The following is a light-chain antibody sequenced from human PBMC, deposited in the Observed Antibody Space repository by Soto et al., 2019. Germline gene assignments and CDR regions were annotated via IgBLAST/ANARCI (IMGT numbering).Light chain of an antibody. J-gene: IGLJ3*02. V-gene: IGLV2-14*01. Sequence: QSALTQPASVSVSPVQSITVSCNGTTSDVGSHNFVSWYKQLPGKAPKLLIYEVTNLPSGTSNRFPGSKSGNTASLTISGLQAEDEADYYCSSCTKSILVFGGGTQLTVL. CDR1: TSDVGSHNF. CDR3: SSCTKSILV. CDR2: EVT.